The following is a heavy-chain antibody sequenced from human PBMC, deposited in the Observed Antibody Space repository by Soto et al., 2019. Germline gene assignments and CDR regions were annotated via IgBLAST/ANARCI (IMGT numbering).Heavy chain of an antibody. Sequence: ASVKVSCKASGYILSSYNMHWVRQAPGQGLEWMGIINPSGGRTSYAQKFQDRVTMTRDTSTSTVYMELSSLRSDDTAVYYCARTYCAADCPRRDFDYWGQGTLVTVSS. J-gene: IGHJ4*02. CDR2: INPSGGRT. V-gene: IGHV1-46*01. CDR3: ARTYCAADCPRRDFDY. CDR1: GYILSSYN. D-gene: IGHD2-21*02.